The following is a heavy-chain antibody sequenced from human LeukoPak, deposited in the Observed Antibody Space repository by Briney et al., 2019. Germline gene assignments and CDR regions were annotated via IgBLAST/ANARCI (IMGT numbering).Heavy chain of an antibody. Sequence: SETLSLTCIVPGGSISSYYWSWIRQPAGKGLEWIGRMYTSGSTNYNPSLQSRVTMSVDTSKNQFSLKLSSVTAADTAMYYCARVRCSGGSCCFDYWGQGTLVTVSS. V-gene: IGHV4-4*07. CDR2: MYTSGST. CDR3: ARVRCSGGSCCFDY. D-gene: IGHD2-15*01. CDR1: GGSISSYY. J-gene: IGHJ4*02.